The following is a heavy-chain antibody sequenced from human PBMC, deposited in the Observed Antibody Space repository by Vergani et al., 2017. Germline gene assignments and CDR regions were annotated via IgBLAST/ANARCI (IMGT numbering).Heavy chain of an antibody. D-gene: IGHD6-19*01. CDR2: IFSNDEK. CDR1: GFSLNNGRMG. V-gene: IGHV2-26*01. CDR3: AHSGSSGWYEVPERHYYYYGMDV. Sequence: QVTLKESGPVLVKPTETLTLTCTVSGFSLNNGRMGVSWIRQPPGKALEWLAHIFSNDEKSYISPLKSGLSISKDTSKSQVVLVMPNMDPEDTATYYCAHSGSSGWYEVPERHYYYYGMDVWGQGTTVTVSS. J-gene: IGHJ6*02.